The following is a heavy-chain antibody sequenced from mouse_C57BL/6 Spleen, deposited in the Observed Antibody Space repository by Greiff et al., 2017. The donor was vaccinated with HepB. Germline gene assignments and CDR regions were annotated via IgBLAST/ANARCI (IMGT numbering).Heavy chain of an antibody. V-gene: IGHV14-1*01. J-gene: IGHJ3*01. D-gene: IGHD2-4*01. CDR2: IDPEDGDT. Sequence: VQLQQPGAELVRPGASVKLSCTASGFNIKDYYMHWVKQRPEQGLEWIGRIDPEDGDTEYAPKFQGKATMTADTSSNTAYLQLSSLTSEDTAVYYCTPYDDYDEGFAYWGQGTLVTVSA. CDR1: GFNIKDYY. CDR3: TPYDDYDEGFAY.